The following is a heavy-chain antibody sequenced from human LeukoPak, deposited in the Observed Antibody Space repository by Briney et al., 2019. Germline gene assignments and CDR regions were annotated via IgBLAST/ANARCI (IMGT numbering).Heavy chain of an antibody. CDR2: TRSKANNHTT. D-gene: IGHD3-16*01. CDR1: GITLSDQY. Sequence: GGSLRLSCAASGITLSDQYMEWVRQTPGKGLEWVGRTRSKANNHTTEYAASVKGRFTTSRDDSNNSLYLQMNSLKTEDTAVYYCARMTFGGMDVWGKGTTVTVSS. CDR3: ARMTFGGMDV. V-gene: IGHV3-72*01. J-gene: IGHJ6*04.